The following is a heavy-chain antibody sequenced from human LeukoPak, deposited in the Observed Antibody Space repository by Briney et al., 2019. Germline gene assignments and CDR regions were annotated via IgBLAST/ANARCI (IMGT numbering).Heavy chain of an antibody. Sequence: SETLSLTCTVSGGSISSYYWSCIRQPPGKGLEWIGYIYYSGSTNCNPSLKSRVTISVDTSKNQFSLKLSSVTAADTAVYYCAREEYSSSSGWFDPWGQGTLVTVSS. J-gene: IGHJ5*02. V-gene: IGHV4-59*01. CDR3: AREEYSSSSGWFDP. CDR1: GGSISSYY. CDR2: IYYSGST. D-gene: IGHD6-6*01.